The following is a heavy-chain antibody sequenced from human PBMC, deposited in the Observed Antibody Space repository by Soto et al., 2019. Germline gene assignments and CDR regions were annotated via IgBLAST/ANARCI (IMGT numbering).Heavy chain of an antibody. D-gene: IGHD3-3*01. J-gene: IGHJ4*02. CDR1: VGSISSYY. Sequence: SETLSLTCTVSVGSISSYYWSWIRQPPGKGLEWIGYIYYSGSTNYNPSLKSRVTISVDTSKNQFSLKLSSVTAADTAVYYCARDKSGEYDFWSGYFDYWGQGTLVTVSS. CDR3: ARDKSGEYDFWSGYFDY. CDR2: IYYSGST. V-gene: IGHV4-59*01.